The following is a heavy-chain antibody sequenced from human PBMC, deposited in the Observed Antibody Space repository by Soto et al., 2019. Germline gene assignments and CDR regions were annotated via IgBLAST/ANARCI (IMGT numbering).Heavy chain of an antibody. Sequence: QVQLVESGGGVVQPGGSLRLSCAPSGFTFRADGMHWVRQAPGKGLEWVAVISYDGKNEYYADSVKGRFSISRDSSKNTLYLQMHSLRAEDTAVYYCAKDLVAFTTGRRSPFGSWGQGTLVTVSS. CDR1: GFTFRADG. V-gene: IGHV3-30*18. CDR2: ISYDGKNE. J-gene: IGHJ4*02. CDR3: AKDLVAFTTGRRSPFGS. D-gene: IGHD1-1*01.